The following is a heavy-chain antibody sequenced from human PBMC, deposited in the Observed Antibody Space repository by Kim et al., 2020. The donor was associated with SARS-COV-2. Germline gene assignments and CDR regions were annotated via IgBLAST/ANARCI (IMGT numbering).Heavy chain of an antibody. D-gene: IGHD1-26*01. V-gene: IGHV4-59*13. CDR1: GGSISSYY. Sequence: SETLSLTCTVSGGSISSYYWSWIRQPPGKGLEWIVYLYSSGSTNYNPSLKSRVTISRDTSKNQFSLELRSVTAADTAVYYCASGLPYSASYPLDYWGQGPLLTVSS. CDR3: ASGLPYSASYPLDY. CDR2: LYSSGST. J-gene: IGHJ4*02.